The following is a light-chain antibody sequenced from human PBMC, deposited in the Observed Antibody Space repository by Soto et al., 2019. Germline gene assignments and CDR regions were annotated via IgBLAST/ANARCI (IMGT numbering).Light chain of an antibody. V-gene: IGKV3-20*01. CDR1: QSVISTD. J-gene: IGKJ4*01. Sequence: EIVLTQSPGTLYLSPGERATLSCRASQSVISTDLAWYQQKPGQAPRLLVYAASSRASGIPDRFSGSGSGTDFTLTISRLEPEDCAVYYCQQYGTSPPDFGGGTRVEI. CDR2: AAS. CDR3: QQYGTSPPD.